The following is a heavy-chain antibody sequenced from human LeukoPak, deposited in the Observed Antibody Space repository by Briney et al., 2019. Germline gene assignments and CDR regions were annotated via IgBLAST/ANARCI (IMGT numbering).Heavy chain of an antibody. J-gene: IGHJ6*03. CDR1: GYSISSDYY. CDR3: ARARGYSSSSGRVGYYYYYMDV. Sequence: PSETLSLTCAVSGYSISSDYYWGWIRQPPGKGLEWIGSIHHSGSTNYNPSLKSRATISVDTSKNQFSLKLSSVTAADTAVYYCARARGYSSSSGRVGYYYYYMDVWGKGTTVTVSS. CDR2: IHHSGST. D-gene: IGHD6-6*01. V-gene: IGHV4-38-2*01.